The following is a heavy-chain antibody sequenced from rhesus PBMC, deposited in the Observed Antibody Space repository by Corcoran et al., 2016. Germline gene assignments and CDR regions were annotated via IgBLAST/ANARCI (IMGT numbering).Heavy chain of an antibody. CDR3: ARVRYCSGGVCLFDY. Sequence: QVTLKESGPALVKPTQTLTLTCTFSGFSISTTGTGVGCILQPPGQALKWLASIYWSDSKNYSTSLKSKLTISKDTSKNQVVLTMTYMAPVDTATYYCARVRYCSGGVCLFDYWGQGVLVTVSS. J-gene: IGHJ4*01. V-gene: IGHV2-95*01. CDR2: IYWSDSK. CDR1: GFSISTTGTG. D-gene: IGHD2-39*02.